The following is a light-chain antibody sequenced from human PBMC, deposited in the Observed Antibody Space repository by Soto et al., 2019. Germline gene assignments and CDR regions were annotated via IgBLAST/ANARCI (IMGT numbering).Light chain of an antibody. CDR2: DAS. V-gene: IGKV3-11*01. CDR1: QSISTY. CDR3: QQRSNWIT. J-gene: IGKJ5*01. Sequence: EILMTQSPASLSVSPGERATLTCRANQSISTYLAWYQQKPGKAPRLLIYDASNRATGIPARFSGSGSGTDFTLTISSLEPEDFAVYYCQQRSNWITFGQGTRLEIK.